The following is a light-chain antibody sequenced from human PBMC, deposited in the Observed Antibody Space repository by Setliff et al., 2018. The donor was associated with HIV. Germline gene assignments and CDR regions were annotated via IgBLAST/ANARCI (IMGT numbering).Light chain of an antibody. CDR1: SSNIGAGYD. CDR3: QSYDSSLGLV. V-gene: IGLV1-40*01. CDR2: GNS. J-gene: IGLJ1*01. Sequence: QSVLTQPPSVSGAPGQRVTISCTGGSSNIGAGYDVHWYQQLPGTAPKLLIYGNSNRPSGVPDRFSGSKSGTSASLAITGLQAEDEADYYCQSYDSSLGLVFGTGTKV.